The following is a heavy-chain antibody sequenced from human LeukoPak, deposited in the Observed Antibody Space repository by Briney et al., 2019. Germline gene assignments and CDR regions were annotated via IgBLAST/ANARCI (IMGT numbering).Heavy chain of an antibody. V-gene: IGHV3-21*01. CDR2: ISSSSSYI. CDR1: GFTFSAYS. Sequence: GGSLRLSCAASGFTFSAYSMIWVRQAPGKGLEWVSSISSSSSYIYYADSVKGRFTISRDNAKNSLYLQMNSLRAEDTAVYYCARVYCSSTSCYAWGAFDIWGQGTMVTVSS. D-gene: IGHD2-2*01. CDR3: ARVYCSSTSCYAWGAFDI. J-gene: IGHJ3*02.